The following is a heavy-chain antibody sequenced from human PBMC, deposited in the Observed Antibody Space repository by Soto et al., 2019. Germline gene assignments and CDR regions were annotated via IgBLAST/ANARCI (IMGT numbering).Heavy chain of an antibody. J-gene: IGHJ4*02. CDR2: IGPVSGDT. V-gene: IGHV1-2*02. CDR1: GYTFTGHY. Sequence: ASVKVSCKASGYTFTGHYIHWVRQAPGQGPEWVGEIGPVSGDTRSAQKFQGRVTMTRDTSITTVYMELNNLSPDDTAVYYCGRGRSGQIVVFYWGQGTPVTVSS. D-gene: IGHD1-26*01. CDR3: GRGRSGQIVVFY.